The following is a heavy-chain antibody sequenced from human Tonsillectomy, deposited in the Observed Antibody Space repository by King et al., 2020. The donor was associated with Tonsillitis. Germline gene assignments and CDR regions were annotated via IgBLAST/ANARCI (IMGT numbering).Heavy chain of an antibody. J-gene: IGHJ5*02. CDR2: IIPIFGTA. CDR3: ARLNYDYVCGKGWFDP. D-gene: IGHD3-16*01. CDR1: GDTFSSYD. V-gene: IGHV1-69*01. Sequence: QVQLVESGAEVKKPGSSVKVSCKASGDTFSSYDISWVRQAPGQGLEWMGGIIPIFGTANYAQKFQGRVTISADESTSTAYMELSSLRSEDTGVYYCARLNYDYVCGKGWFDPWGQGTLVTVSS.